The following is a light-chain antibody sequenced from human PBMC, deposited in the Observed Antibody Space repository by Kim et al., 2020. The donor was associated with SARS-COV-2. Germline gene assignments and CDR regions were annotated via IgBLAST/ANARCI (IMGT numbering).Light chain of an antibody. CDR3: SSYTTTNRVV. CDR2: EVA. J-gene: IGLJ2*01. V-gene: IGLV2-14*01. Sequence: QSALTQPASVSGSPGQSITISCTGTSNDIGAFNYVSWYQQHPGKAPKLIFFEVADRPSGVSVRFSGSKSGNTASQTISGLQPEEEAHYYGSSYTTTNRVVFGGGTQLTVL. CDR1: SNDIGAFNY.